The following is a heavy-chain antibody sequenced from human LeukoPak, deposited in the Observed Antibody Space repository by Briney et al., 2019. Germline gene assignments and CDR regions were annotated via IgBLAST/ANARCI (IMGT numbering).Heavy chain of an antibody. D-gene: IGHD1-1*01. V-gene: IGHV4-59*01. J-gene: IGHJ4*02. Sequence: SETLSLTCAVSGGSINSYYWSWLRQPPGKGLEWIGYIYYRGTTNYNPSLKSRVTISVDTSKNQFSLSLNSVTAADTAVYFCARKGAAGTGFDYWGQGTQVTVSS. CDR3: ARKGAAGTGFDY. CDR2: IYYRGTT. CDR1: GGSINSYY.